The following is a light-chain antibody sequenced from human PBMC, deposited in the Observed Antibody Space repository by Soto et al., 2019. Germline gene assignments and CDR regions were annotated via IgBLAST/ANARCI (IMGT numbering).Light chain of an antibody. CDR1: QSVGSNY. CDR3: QQYGSTPWT. J-gene: IGKJ1*01. Sequence: EIVLTQSPGTLSLSPGERATLSCRASQSVGSNYLAWYQQKPGQAPRLLIYGASTRATGIPARFSGSGSGTEFTLTISSLQSEDFAVYYCQQYGSTPWTFGQGTKVDIK. CDR2: GAS. V-gene: IGKV3-20*01.